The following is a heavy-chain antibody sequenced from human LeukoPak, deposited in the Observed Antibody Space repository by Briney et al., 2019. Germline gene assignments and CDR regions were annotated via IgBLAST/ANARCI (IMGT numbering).Heavy chain of an antibody. CDR2: MNPNSGNT. V-gene: IGHV1-8*02. CDR1: GGTFSSYA. Sequence: ASVKVSCKASGGTFSSYAISWVRQAPGQGLEWMGWMNPNSGNTGYAQRFQGRVTMTRNTSISTAYMELSSLRSEDTAVYYCARGLDYYGMDVWGQGTTVTVSS. J-gene: IGHJ6*02. CDR3: ARGLDYYGMDV.